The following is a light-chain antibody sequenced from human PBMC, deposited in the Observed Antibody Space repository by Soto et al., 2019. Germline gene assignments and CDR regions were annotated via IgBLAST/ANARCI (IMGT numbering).Light chain of an antibody. Sequence: QSALTQPASVSGSPGQSITISCTGTSSGVGGYNYVSWYQQHPGKAPKLMIYDVSNRPSGVSNRFSGSKSGNTASLTISGLHAEDEAYYYCSSYTSSSTPVVFGGGTKVTVL. J-gene: IGLJ2*01. CDR3: SSYTSSSTPVV. CDR1: SSGVGGYNY. V-gene: IGLV2-14*01. CDR2: DVS.